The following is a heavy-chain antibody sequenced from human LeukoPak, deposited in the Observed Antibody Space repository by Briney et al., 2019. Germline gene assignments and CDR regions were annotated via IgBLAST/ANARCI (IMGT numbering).Heavy chain of an antibody. J-gene: IGHJ4*02. CDR3: AKDINSSGYKSPFFDY. V-gene: IGHV3-43D*03. Sequence: GGSLRLSCAASGFTFDDYAMHWVRQAPGKGLEWVSLISWDGGTTYYADSVRGRFTISRDNSKNSLFLQMSSLRAEDTALYYCAKDINSSGYKSPFFDYWGQGTLVTVSS. CDR1: GFTFDDYA. CDR2: ISWDGGTT. D-gene: IGHD3-22*01.